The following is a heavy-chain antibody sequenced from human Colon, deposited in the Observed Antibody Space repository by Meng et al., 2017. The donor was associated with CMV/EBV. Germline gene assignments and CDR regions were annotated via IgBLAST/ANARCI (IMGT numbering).Heavy chain of an antibody. D-gene: IGHD2-21*01. Sequence: ESLKISCAASGFTFSSYAMSWVRQPPGKGLEWIGSLSYNGRTYFHPSLKSKVTMSVDTSKNQFSLRLTSVAAADTAVYYCARGGQIARDHFAVWGQGMLVTVSS. V-gene: IGHV4-38-2*01. CDR3: ARGGQIARDHFAV. CDR2: LSYNGRT. J-gene: IGHJ4*02. CDR1: GFTFSSYA.